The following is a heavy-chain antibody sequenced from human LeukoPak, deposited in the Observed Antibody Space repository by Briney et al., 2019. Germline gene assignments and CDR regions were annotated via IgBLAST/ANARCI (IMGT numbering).Heavy chain of an antibody. D-gene: IGHD7-27*01. CDR1: GYTFTSYY. J-gene: IGHJ4*02. CDR2: INPSGGST. Sequence: GASVTVSCRASGYTFTSYYMHWVRQAPGQGLEWMGIINPSGGSTSYAQKFQGRVTMTRDTSTSTVYMELSSLRSEDTAVYYCARDLPDPYLGIGIPDDYWGQGTLVTVSS. V-gene: IGHV1-46*01. CDR3: ARDLPDPYLGIGIPDDY.